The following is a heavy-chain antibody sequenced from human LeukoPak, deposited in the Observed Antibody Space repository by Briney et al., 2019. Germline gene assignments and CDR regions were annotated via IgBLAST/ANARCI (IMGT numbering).Heavy chain of an antibody. CDR1: GFTFSSYG. CDR2: ISYDGSNK. V-gene: IGHV3-30*18. Sequence: GGSLRLSCAASGFTFSSYGMHWVRQAPGKGLEWVAVISYDGSNKYYADSVKGRFTISRDNSKNTLYLQMNSLRAEDTAVYYCAKGDSSGYWGPYWGQGTLVTVSS. J-gene: IGHJ4*02. CDR3: AKGDSSGYWGPY. D-gene: IGHD3-22*01.